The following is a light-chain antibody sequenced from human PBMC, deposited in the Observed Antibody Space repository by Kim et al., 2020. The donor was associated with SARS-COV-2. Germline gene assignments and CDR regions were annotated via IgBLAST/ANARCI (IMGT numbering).Light chain of an antibody. V-gene: IGLV7-43*01. CDR3: LLYYGGGWT. J-gene: IGLJ3*02. Sequence: QAVVTQEPSLTVSPGGTVTLTCGSNIGAVTSGNYPNWFQQKPGQPPRTLIYSTSNKQSWTPARFSGSLLGGKAALTLSGVQPEDEAEYYCLLYYGGGWTFGGGTKLTVL. CDR1: IGAVTSGNY. CDR2: STS.